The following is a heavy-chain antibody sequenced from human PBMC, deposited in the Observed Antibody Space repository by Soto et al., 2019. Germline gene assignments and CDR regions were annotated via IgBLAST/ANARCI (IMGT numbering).Heavy chain of an antibody. V-gene: IGHV1-3*05. CDR2: INAGNGNT. D-gene: IGHD3-3*01. CDR3: ARAYDFWSGVTSYYYYYGMDV. Sequence: QVQLVQSGAEEKKPGASVKVSCKASGYTFTSYAMHWVRQAPGQRLEWMGWINAGNGNTKYSQKFQGRVTITRDTSASTAYMELSSLRSEDTAVYYCARAYDFWSGVTSYYYYYGMDVWGQGTTVTVSS. CDR1: GYTFTSYA. J-gene: IGHJ6*02.